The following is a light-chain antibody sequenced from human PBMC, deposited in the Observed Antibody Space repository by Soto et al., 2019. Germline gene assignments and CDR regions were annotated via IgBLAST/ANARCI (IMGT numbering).Light chain of an antibody. Sequence: EILMTQSPATLSVSPGERATLTCRAIQSVSSNLAWYQQKPGQAPRLLIYAVSTRPTGIPPRFSGSGSGTEFTLTINSLQSEDFAAYYCQQYNNWPPTWTFGQGTKVDIK. CDR3: QQYNNWPPTWT. CDR1: QSVSSN. V-gene: IGKV3-15*01. CDR2: AVS. J-gene: IGKJ1*01.